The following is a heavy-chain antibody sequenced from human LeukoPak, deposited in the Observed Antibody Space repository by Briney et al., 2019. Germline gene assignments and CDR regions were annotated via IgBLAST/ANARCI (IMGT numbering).Heavy chain of an antibody. D-gene: IGHD6-13*01. CDR1: GGSISSYY. V-gene: IGHV4-4*07. CDR3: ARDHIAAAVNGMDV. CDR2: IYTSGST. Sequence: SETLSLTCTVSGGSISSYYWSWIRQPAGKGLEWIGRIYTSGSTNYNPSLKSRVTMSVDTSKNQFSLQLNSVTPEDTAVYYCARDHIAAAVNGMDVWGQGTTVTVSS. J-gene: IGHJ6*02.